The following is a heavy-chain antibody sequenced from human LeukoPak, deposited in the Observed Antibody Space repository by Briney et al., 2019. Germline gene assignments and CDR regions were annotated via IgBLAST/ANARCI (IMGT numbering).Heavy chain of an antibody. CDR1: RFTFSTYW. D-gene: IGHD1-26*01. V-gene: IGHV3-74*01. Sequence: VGSLRLSCAASRFTFSTYWMHWVRQAPGKGLVWVSRINSDGSSTGYADSVKGRFTISRDNAKNTLYLQMNSLRAEDTAVYYCARGWEGYFDYWGQGTLVTVSS. CDR2: INSDGSST. J-gene: IGHJ4*02. CDR3: ARGWEGYFDY.